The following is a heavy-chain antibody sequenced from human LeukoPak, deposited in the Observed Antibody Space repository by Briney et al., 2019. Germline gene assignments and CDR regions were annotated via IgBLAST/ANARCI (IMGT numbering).Heavy chain of an antibody. J-gene: IGHJ4*02. CDR2: ISAYNGDT. V-gene: IGHV1-18*01. Sequence: ASVKVSCKTSGHTLTSFGFSRVRQPPAQGLEWMGWISAYNGDTSYAQKLQGRVTMTPDTSTSTVYMELRSLRSDDTAVYYCARDPTNTSGRYAYHDYWGQGTLVTVSS. D-gene: IGHD6-19*01. CDR1: GHTLTSFG. CDR3: ARDPTNTSGRYAYHDY.